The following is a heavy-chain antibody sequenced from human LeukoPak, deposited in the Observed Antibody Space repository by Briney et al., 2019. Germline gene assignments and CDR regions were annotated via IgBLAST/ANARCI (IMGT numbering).Heavy chain of an antibody. D-gene: IGHD3-16*01. CDR3: ARLRGGFDY. CDR1: GGSLSSYY. V-gene: IGHV4-59*01. CDR2: ISYSGST. J-gene: IGHJ4*02. Sequence: NPSETLSLTCTVSGGSLSSYYWSWIRQPPGKGLEWIGYISYSGSTNHNPSLKSRVTISVDTSKNQFSLNLSSVTAADTAVYYCARLRGGFDYWGQGTLVTVSS.